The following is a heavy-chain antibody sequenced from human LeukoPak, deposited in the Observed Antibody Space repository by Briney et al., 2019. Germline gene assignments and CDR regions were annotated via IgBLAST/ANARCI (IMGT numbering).Heavy chain of an antibody. V-gene: IGHV4-34*01. J-gene: IGHJ4*02. CDR2: INHSGST. Sequence: SEALSLTCAVYGGSFSGYYWSWIRQPPGKGLEWIGEINHSGSTNYNPSLKSRVTISVDTSKNQFSLKLSSVTAADTAVYYCASHYRGYWGQGTLVTVSS. D-gene: IGHD1-26*01. CDR3: ASHYRGY. CDR1: GGSFSGYY.